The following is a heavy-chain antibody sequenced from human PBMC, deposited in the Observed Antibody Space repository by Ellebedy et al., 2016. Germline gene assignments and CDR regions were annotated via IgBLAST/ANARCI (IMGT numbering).Heavy chain of an antibody. CDR2: INQDGSEE. CDR3: ARRNDFDI. Sequence: GGSLRLSXAASGFTFSMYWMSWVRQAPGKGLEWVANINQDGSEENYVDSVKGRFTISRDNAKNSVYLQMNSLRAEDTAVYYCARRNDFDIWGQGTMVTVSS. J-gene: IGHJ3*02. V-gene: IGHV3-7*01. CDR1: GFTFSMYW.